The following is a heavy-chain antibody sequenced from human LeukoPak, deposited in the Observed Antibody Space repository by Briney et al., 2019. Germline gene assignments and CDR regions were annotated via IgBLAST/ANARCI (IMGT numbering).Heavy chain of an antibody. CDR2: IYHSGST. J-gene: IGHJ4*02. CDR3: ARDPSGYSYGYFDY. V-gene: IGHV4-38-2*02. CDR1: GYSISSGYY. D-gene: IGHD5-18*01. Sequence: PSETLSLTCTVSGYSISSGYYWGWIRQPPGKGLEWIGSIYHSGSTYYNPSLKSQVTISVDTSKNQFSLKLSSVTGADTAVYYCARDPSGYSYGYFDYWGQGTLVTVSS.